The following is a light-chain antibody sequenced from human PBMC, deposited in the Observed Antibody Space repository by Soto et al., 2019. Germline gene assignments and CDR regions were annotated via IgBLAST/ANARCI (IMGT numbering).Light chain of an antibody. J-gene: IGKJ5*01. CDR3: QQRGEWPPGAT. CDR2: DAS. CDR1: QSVSSN. V-gene: IGKV3-11*01. Sequence: EMVLTQSPATLSVSPGERATLSCGAIQSVSSNLAWYQQKPGQAPRLLIYDASNRATGIPARFSGSGSGTDFTLTISSLEPEDFAVYYCQQRGEWPPGATFGQGTRLEIK.